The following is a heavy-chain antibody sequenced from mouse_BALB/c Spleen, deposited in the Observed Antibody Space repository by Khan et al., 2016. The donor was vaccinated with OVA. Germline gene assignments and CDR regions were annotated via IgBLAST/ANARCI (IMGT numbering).Heavy chain of an antibody. CDR1: GYTFTNFG. Sequence: QIQLVQSGPEVKKPGETVKISCKASGYTFTNFGMDWGRQAPGKGLKWMGWINTYTGEPTSADELKGRFAFSLETSASPSYLQINNLTNEDTATXFCGRVGYNGTMDSWGQGTSVTVSS. V-gene: IGHV9-3-1*01. CDR2: INTYTGEP. J-gene: IGHJ4*01. CDR3: GRVGYNGTMDS. D-gene: IGHD1-3*01.